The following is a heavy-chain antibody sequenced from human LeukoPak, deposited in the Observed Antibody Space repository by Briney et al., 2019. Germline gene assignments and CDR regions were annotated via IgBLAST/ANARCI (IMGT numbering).Heavy chain of an antibody. D-gene: IGHD3-3*02. CDR3: AREGFSRGYYQYYYMDV. Sequence: PGGSLRLSCAAYGVSFNRHARCWVRQTPGKGLEWVSFIRYDGDVTYYADSVRGRFTISRDNAKNTLYLQMNSLRTEDTAVYYWAREGFSRGYYQYYYMDVWGKGTTVTVSS. V-gene: IGHV3-30*02. CDR2: IRYDGDVT. CDR1: GVSFNRHA. J-gene: IGHJ6*03.